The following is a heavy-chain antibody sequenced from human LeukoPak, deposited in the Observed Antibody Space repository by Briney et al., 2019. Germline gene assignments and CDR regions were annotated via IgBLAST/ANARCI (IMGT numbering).Heavy chain of an antibody. CDR2: IYYSGST. V-gene: IGHV4-39*01. Sequence: SETLSLTCTVSGGSISSSIYYWGWLRQPPGKGLECIGSIYYSGSTYYNPSLKSRVTRSVDTSKNPFSLKLSSVTAAETAVYYCARHLRSITMVRGVIEYYYYGMDVWGQGTTVTVSS. CDR3: ARHLRSITMVRGVIEYYYYGMDV. D-gene: IGHD3-10*01. CDR1: GGSISSSIYY. J-gene: IGHJ6*02.